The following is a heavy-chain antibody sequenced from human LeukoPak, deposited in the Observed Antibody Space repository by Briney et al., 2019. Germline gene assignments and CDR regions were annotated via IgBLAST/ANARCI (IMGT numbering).Heavy chain of an antibody. Sequence: SETLSLTCTVSGGSISSYYWSWIRQPPGKGLEWIGYIYYSGSTNYNPSLKSRVTISVDTSKHQFSLKLSSVAAADTAVYYCARAGPYYYGMDVWGQGTTVTVSS. CDR3: ARAGPYYYGMDV. CDR1: GGSISSYY. J-gene: IGHJ6*02. CDR2: IYYSGST. V-gene: IGHV4-59*01.